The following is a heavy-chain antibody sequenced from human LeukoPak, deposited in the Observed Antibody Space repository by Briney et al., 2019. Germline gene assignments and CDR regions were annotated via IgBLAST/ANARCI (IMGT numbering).Heavy chain of an antibody. CDR2: IYYSGST. CDR3: ARGTLDCSSTSCFGGYFQH. V-gene: IGHV4-39*07. D-gene: IGHD2-2*01. Sequence: SETLSLTCTVSGGSISSSSYYWGWIRQPPGKGLEWIGSIYYSGSTYYNPSLKSRVTISVDTSKNQFSLKLSSVTAADTAVYYCARGTLDCSSTSCFGGYFQHWGQGTLVTVSS. CDR1: GGSISSSSYY. J-gene: IGHJ1*01.